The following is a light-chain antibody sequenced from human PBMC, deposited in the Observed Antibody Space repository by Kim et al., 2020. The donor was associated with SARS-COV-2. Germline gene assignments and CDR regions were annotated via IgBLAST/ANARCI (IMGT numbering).Light chain of an antibody. CDR2: DND. J-gene: IGLJ1*01. CDR1: GSNIGSNV. Sequence: QKVSIPGPGTGSNIGSNVVSSYKQLPGAAPKLRIYDNDKRPSGIPDRFSGSKSGTSGTLGITGLQTGDEAEYYCATWDSSLTSYVFGIGTKVTVL. CDR3: ATWDSSLTSYV. V-gene: IGLV1-51*01.